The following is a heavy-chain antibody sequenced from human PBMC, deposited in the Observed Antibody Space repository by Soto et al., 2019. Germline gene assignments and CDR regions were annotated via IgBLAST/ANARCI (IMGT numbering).Heavy chain of an antibody. V-gene: IGHV5-51*01. CDR1: GYSFTSYW. CDR2: IYPGDSDT. D-gene: IGHD3-10*01. CDR3: ARKYGSGSYYSVKHFDY. Sequence: GESLKISCKVSGYSFTSYWIGWVRQMPGKGLEWMGIIYPGDSDTRYSPSFQGQVTISADKSISTAYLQWSSLKASDTAMYYCARKYGSGSYYSVKHFDYWGQGTLVTVSS. J-gene: IGHJ4*02.